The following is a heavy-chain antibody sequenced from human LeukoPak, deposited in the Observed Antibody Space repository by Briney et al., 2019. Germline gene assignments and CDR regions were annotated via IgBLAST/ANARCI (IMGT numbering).Heavy chain of an antibody. J-gene: IGHJ4*02. Sequence: SETLSLTCAVSGGSFSGIYWTWIRQPPGKGLEWIGEIHHNGSINYNPSLKSRVTMSIDTSKNQFSLNLASVTAADTAVYYCARGAITLVRGVIVNYWGQGTLVTVS. D-gene: IGHD3-10*01. V-gene: IGHV4-34*01. CDR2: IHHNGSI. CDR1: GGSFSGIY. CDR3: ARGAITLVRGVIVNY.